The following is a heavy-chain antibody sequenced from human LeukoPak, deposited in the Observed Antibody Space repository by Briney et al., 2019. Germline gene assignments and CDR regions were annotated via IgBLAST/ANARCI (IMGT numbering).Heavy chain of an antibody. J-gene: IGHJ4*02. Sequence: GGSLRLPCAASGFTFSNAWMSWVRQAPGKGLEWVGRIKSKTDGGTTDYAAPVKGRFTISRDDSKNTLYLQMNSLKTEDTAVYYCTREGAFSSGYYPYYFDYWGQGTLVTVSS. CDR2: IKSKTDGGTT. CDR1: GFTFSNAW. CDR3: TREGAFSSGYYPYYFDY. V-gene: IGHV3-15*01. D-gene: IGHD3-22*01.